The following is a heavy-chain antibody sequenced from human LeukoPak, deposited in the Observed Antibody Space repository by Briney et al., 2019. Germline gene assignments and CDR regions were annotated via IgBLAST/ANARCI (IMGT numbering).Heavy chain of an antibody. D-gene: IGHD6-13*01. CDR2: TYYRSKWYN. Sequence: SQTLSLTCAISGDSVSSNSAAWNWIRQSPSRGLEWLGRTYYRSKWYNDYAVSVKSRITINPDTSKNQFSLQLNSVTPEDTAVYYCARGPSFSVGQQLVQGGWFDPWGQGTLVTVSS. CDR3: ARGPSFSVGQQLVQGGWFDP. CDR1: GDSVSSNSAA. J-gene: IGHJ5*02. V-gene: IGHV6-1*01.